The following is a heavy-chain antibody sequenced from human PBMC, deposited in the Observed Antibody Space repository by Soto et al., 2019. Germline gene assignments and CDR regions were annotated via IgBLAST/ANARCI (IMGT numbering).Heavy chain of an antibody. V-gene: IGHV3-21*01. CDR1: GFTFSSYS. J-gene: IGHJ3*02. Sequence: EVQLVESGGGLVKPGGSLRLSCAASGFTFSSYSMNWVRQAPGKGLEWVSSISSSSSYIYYADSVKGRFTISRDNAKNSLYLQMNSLRAEDTAVYYCALGSSSRPTDAFDIWGQGTMVTVSS. CDR3: ALGSSSRPTDAFDI. CDR2: ISSSSSYI. D-gene: IGHD6-6*01.